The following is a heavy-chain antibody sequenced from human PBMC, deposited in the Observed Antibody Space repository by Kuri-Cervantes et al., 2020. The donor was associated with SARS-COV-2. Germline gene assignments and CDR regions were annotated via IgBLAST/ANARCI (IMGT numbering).Heavy chain of an antibody. V-gene: IGHV3-23*01. J-gene: IGHJ4*02. CDR1: RFTFNNYA. CDR3: ARDVDPYYDYWSGSAGY. Sequence: GESLKISCADSRFTFNNYALIWVRQAPGKGLEWVSSISGSGDDTHYADSVKGRFTISRDNAKNTLFLQMNSLRAEDTAVYYCARDVDPYYDYWSGSAGYWGQGTLVTVSS. CDR2: ISGSGDDT. D-gene: IGHD3-3*01.